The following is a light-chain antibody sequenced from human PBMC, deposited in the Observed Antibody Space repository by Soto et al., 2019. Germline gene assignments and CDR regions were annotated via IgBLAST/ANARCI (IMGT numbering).Light chain of an antibody. CDR3: MQALLPLT. Sequence: DIVMTQSPLSLPVTPGEPASISCRSSQSLLHSNGYNYLDWYLQKPGQSPQLLIYLGSNRASGVPDRFRGSGSGTDFTLKISRVEAEDVGVYYCMQALLPLTFGGGTKVEIK. CDR1: QSLLHSNGYNY. V-gene: IGKV2-28*01. CDR2: LGS. J-gene: IGKJ4*01.